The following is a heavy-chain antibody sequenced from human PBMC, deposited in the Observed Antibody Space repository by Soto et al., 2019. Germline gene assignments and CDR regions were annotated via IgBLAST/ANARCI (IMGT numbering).Heavy chain of an antibody. CDR3: ARDPSMIVVAPGF. V-gene: IGHV3-30-3*01. J-gene: IGHJ4*02. CDR2: ISYDGSNE. Sequence: QVQLVESGGGLVQPGRSLRLSCAASGFTFSSYAMHWVRQAPGKGLEWVAFISYDGSNEYYADSVKGRFTISRDNSKNTLYLEVNSLRTEDTAVYYCARDPSMIVVAPGFWGQGTLVTVAA. D-gene: IGHD3-22*01. CDR1: GFTFSSYA.